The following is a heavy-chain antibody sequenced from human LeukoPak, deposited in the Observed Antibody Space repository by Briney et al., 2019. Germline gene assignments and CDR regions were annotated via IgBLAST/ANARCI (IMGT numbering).Heavy chain of an antibody. CDR2: ISGSGGST. CDR3: AKHYDSSGYYSRRHLDY. Sequence: PGGSLRLSCAASGFTFSSYAMSWVRQAPGKGLEWVSAISGSGGSTYYAGSVKGRFTISRDNSKNTLYLQMNSLRAEDTAVYYCAKHYDSSGYYSRRHLDYWGQGTLVTVSS. D-gene: IGHD3-22*01. CDR1: GFTFSSYA. V-gene: IGHV3-23*01. J-gene: IGHJ4*02.